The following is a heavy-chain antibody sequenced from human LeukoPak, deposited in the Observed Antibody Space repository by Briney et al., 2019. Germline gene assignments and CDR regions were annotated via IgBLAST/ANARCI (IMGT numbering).Heavy chain of an antibody. D-gene: IGHD3-16*02. J-gene: IGHJ4*02. CDR2: IKHDGSEK. Sequence: GGSLRLSCTGSGFTFSNYWMSWVRQAPGKGLEWVANIKHDGSEKYYVDSVKGRFTISRDNAKNTLYLQMNSLRAEDTAVYYCAAQKRGNYRPYYFDYWGQGTLVTVSS. CDR1: GFTFSNYW. CDR3: AAQKRGNYRPYYFDY. V-gene: IGHV3-7*03.